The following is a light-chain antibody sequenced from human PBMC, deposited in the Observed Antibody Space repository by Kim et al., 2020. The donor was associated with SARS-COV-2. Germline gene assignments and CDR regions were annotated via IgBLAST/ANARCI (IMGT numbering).Light chain of an antibody. CDR2: ITN. J-gene: IGLJ2*01. CDR3: STWDDILGVV. Sequence: QSVPTQPPSASGTPGQRFTISCSGSSSNIGTNTVNWYQQVPGTAPKLLIHITNQRPSGVPERFSGFKSGTSAYLAISGLQSEDEAVYYCSTWDDILGVVFGGGTQLTVL. CDR1: SSNIGTNT. V-gene: IGLV1-44*01.